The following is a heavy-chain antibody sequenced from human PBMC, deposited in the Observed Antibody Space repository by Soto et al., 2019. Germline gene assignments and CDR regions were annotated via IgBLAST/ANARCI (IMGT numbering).Heavy chain of an antibody. Sequence: GASVKVSCKASGYTFTSYYMHWVRRAPGQGLEWMGIINPSGGSTSYAQKFQGRVTMTRDTSTSTVYMELSSLRSEDTAVYYCASAVVPAAMPYYYMDVWGKGTTVTVSS. J-gene: IGHJ6*03. CDR3: ASAVVPAAMPYYYMDV. D-gene: IGHD2-2*01. CDR1: GYTFTSYY. V-gene: IGHV1-46*03. CDR2: INPSGGST.